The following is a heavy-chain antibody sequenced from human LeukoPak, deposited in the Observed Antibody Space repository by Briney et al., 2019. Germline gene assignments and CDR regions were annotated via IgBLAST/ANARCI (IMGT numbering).Heavy chain of an antibody. CDR1: GFTFSSHH. Sequence: GGSLRLSCAVSGFTFSSHHMNWVRQAPGKGLEWVSVIYSGGFSGVCPHYADSVKGRFTTSSESSKNTLYLHYCARDMRGDGFNSFDHWGLGILVTVSS. CDR3: DH. CDR2: IYSGGFSGVCP. J-gene: IGHJ4*02. V-gene: IGHV3-66*01. D-gene: IGHD5-24*01.